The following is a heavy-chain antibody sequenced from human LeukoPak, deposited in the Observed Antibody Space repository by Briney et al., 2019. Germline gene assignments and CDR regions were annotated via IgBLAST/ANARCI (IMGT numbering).Heavy chain of an antibody. D-gene: IGHD1-26*01. CDR1: GFTFSTHT. CDR3: VREGISGSYPSNNWFDP. Sequence: GGSLRLSCAASGFTFSTHTMNWVRQAPGKGLEWVSSISSSSSYIYYADSVKGRFTISRDNAKNSLYLQMNSLRAEDTALYYCVREGISGSYPSNNWFDPWGQGTLVTVSS. J-gene: IGHJ5*02. CDR2: ISSSSSYI. V-gene: IGHV3-21*04.